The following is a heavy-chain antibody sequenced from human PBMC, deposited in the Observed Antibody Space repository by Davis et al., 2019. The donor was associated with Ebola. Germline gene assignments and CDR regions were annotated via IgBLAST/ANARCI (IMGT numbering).Heavy chain of an antibody. Sequence: SQTLSLTCAISGDSVSSNSAAWNWIRQSPSRGLEWLGRTYYRSKWYNDLGISVRGRITIRPDTSKNQFSLLLKSVTPEDTAVYYCARDPMMTETPWENWFDPWGQGTLVTVSS. CDR2: TYYRSKWYN. V-gene: IGHV6-1*01. D-gene: IGHD3-16*01. CDR3: ARDPMMTETPWENWFDP. CDR1: GDSVSSNSAA. J-gene: IGHJ5*02.